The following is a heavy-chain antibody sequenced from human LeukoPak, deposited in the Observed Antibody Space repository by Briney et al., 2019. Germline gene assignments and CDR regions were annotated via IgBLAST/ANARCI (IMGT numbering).Heavy chain of an antibody. D-gene: IGHD1-14*01. CDR3: ATDNNVNPNWFDP. V-gene: IGHV3-30*02. J-gene: IGHJ5*02. Sequence: GGSLRLSCAASGFSFRNYGMHWVRQAPGKGLDWVAFIVNVGSDKYYADSVKGRFTISRDNTKNTLYLQMNCITGEVTAVYYCATDNNVNPNWFDPWGQGTLVTVSS. CDR1: GFSFRNYG. CDR2: IVNVGSDK.